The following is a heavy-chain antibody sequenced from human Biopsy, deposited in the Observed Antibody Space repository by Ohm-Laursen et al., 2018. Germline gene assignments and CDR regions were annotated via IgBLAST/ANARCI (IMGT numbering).Heavy chain of an antibody. CDR2: VYYSGST. V-gene: IGHV4-61*08. CDR1: GGSISNGGYY. D-gene: IGHD3-22*01. Sequence: SQTLSLTCTVSGGSISNGGYYWTWIRQPPGKGLEWIGDVYYSGSTNRNPSLKSRVTILVDTSKNQFSLKLNSVTAADTAVYYCGRREVVITHDAFDTWGQGTMVTVSS. CDR3: GRREVVITHDAFDT. J-gene: IGHJ3*02.